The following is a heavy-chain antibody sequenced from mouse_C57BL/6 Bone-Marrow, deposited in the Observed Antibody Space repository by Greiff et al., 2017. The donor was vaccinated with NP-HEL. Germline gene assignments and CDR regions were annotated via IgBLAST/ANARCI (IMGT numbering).Heavy chain of an antibody. D-gene: IGHD2-4*01. CDR1: GFTFTDYY. CDR2: IRNKANGYTT. CDR3: ARSIYDDYAGDPFYAMDD. V-gene: IGHV7-3*01. J-gene: IGHJ4*01. Sequence: EVKLVESGGGLVQPGGSLSLSCAASGFTFTDYYMSWVRQPPGKALEWLGFIRNKANGYTTEYSSSVKGRFTISRYNSQTILYLKMNAMRAEDSATYYCARSIYDDYAGDPFYAMDDWGQGTSVTVSS.